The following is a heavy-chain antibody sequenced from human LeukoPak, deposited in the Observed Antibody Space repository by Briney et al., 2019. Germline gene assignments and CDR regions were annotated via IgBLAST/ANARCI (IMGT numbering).Heavy chain of an antibody. D-gene: IGHD3-10*01. CDR1: GFTFSNYW. Sequence: GGSLRLSCAVSGFTFSNYWMTWVRQAPGKGLEWVANIKQDGSDKYYVDSVKGLFTISRDNAKNSLYLQMNSLRVEDTAVYYCVSTGSLLDYWGQGVLVTVSS. J-gene: IGHJ4*02. V-gene: IGHV3-7*01. CDR3: VSTGSLLDY. CDR2: IKQDGSDK.